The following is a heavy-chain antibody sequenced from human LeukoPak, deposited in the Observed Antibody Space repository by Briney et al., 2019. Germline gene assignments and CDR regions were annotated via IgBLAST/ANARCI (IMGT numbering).Heavy chain of an antibody. CDR1: GYSFTSYW. V-gene: IGHV5-51*01. Sequence: GESLKISCKGSGYSFTSYWIGWVRQMPGKGLEWMGIIYPGDSDTRYSPSFQGQVTISADKSISTAYLQWSSLKASDTAMYYCASSNWGSGYYYYGMDVWGQGTAVTVSS. J-gene: IGHJ6*02. CDR3: ASSNWGSGYYYYGMDV. D-gene: IGHD7-27*01. CDR2: IYPGDSDT.